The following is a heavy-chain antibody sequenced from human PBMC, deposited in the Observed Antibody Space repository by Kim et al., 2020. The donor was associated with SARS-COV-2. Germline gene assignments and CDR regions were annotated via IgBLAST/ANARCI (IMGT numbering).Heavy chain of an antibody. D-gene: IGHD6-13*01. CDR3: ARVRGHSSSWSYYYYGMDV. CDR2: MNPNSGNT. CDR1: GYTFTSYD. V-gene: IGHV1-8*01. J-gene: IGHJ6*02. Sequence: ASVKVSCKASGYTFTSYDINWVRQATGQGLEWMGWMNPNSGNTGYAQKFQGRVTMTRNTSISTAYMELSSLRSEDTAVYYCARVRGHSSSWSYYYYGMDVWGQGTTVTVSS.